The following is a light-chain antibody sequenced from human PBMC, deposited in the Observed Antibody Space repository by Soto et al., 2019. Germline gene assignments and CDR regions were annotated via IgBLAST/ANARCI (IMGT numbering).Light chain of an antibody. Sequence: DSQMSLSPWSLSVSFGDSVTITCLASQKITTYLNWYQQRPGKAPSLLIYAATYLRNGVPSRFSGSGSRTDFTLTIHCLQPDAFATYVCHQIHTPPWTFSQGTKVDIK. V-gene: IGKV1-39*01. CDR3: HQIHTPPWT. J-gene: IGKJ1*01. CDR1: QKITTY. CDR2: AAT.